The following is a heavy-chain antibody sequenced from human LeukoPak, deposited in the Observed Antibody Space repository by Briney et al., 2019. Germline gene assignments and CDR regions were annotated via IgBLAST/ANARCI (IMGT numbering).Heavy chain of an antibody. CDR2: IRYDGGQT. CDR1: GFTFSSYW. D-gene: IGHD2-15*01. CDR3: ARYNDIAVGDSFDV. V-gene: IGHV3-7*01. J-gene: IGHJ3*01. Sequence: GGSLRLSCAASGFTFSSYWMSWVRQAPGKGLEWVATIRYDGGQTMYLDSVRGRFTIFRDNARSSLYLQMNSLRVEDTAVYYCARYNDIAVGDSFDVWGQGTKVTVSS.